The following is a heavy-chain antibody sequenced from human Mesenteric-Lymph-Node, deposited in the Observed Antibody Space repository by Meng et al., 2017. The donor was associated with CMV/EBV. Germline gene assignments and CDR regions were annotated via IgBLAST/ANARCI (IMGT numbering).Heavy chain of an antibody. CDR3: STHPPEDSSGSYTSYYFDS. CDR2: IRSKVNNYAT. D-gene: IGHD6-19*01. Sequence: GESLKISCAASGFTFSSYEMNWVRQAPGKGLEWVGRIRSKVNNYATTYPASVKGRFTISRDDSKNTAYLQMNSLETEDTAVYFCSTHPPEDSSGSYTSYYFDSWGQGTLVTVSS. V-gene: IGHV3-73*01. CDR1: GFTFSSYE. J-gene: IGHJ4*02.